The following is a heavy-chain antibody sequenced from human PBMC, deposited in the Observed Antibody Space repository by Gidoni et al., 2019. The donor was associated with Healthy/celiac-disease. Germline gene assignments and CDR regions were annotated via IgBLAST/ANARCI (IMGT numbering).Heavy chain of an antibody. CDR1: GFTFRSYS. Sequence: EVQLVESGGGLVQPGGSLRLSCAASGFTFRSYSMNWVRQAPGKGLEWFSYISSSSSTIYYADSVKGRFTISRDNAKNSLYLQMNSLRDEDTAVYYCARDGAGWELGEFDYWGQGTLVTVSS. V-gene: IGHV3-48*02. CDR3: ARDGAGWELGEFDY. D-gene: IGHD1-26*01. CDR2: ISSSSSTI. J-gene: IGHJ4*02.